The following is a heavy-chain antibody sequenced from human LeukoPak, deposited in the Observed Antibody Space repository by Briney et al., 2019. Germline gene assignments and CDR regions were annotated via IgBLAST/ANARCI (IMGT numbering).Heavy chain of an antibody. CDR3: AKDLPARTMVRGVIGSFDY. Sequence: ETLSLTCAVSGGSISGYYWSWVRQAPGKGLEWVSAISNSGDNTYYADSVKGRFTISRDNSKNTLYLQMNSLRAEDTAVYYCAKDLPARTMVRGVIGSFDYWGQGTLVTVSS. D-gene: IGHD3-10*01. J-gene: IGHJ4*02. CDR2: ISNSGDNT. CDR1: GGSISGYY. V-gene: IGHV3-23*01.